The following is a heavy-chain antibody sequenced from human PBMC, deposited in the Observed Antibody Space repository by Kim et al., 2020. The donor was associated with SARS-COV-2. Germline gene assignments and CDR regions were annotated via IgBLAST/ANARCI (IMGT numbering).Heavy chain of an antibody. CDR2: IYPGDSDT. D-gene: IGHD1-1*01. V-gene: IGHV5-51*01. CDR3: AVSXNDNSAHFRF. J-gene: IGHJ4*02. CDR1: GYSFSNFW. Sequence: GESLKISCATSGYSFSNFWIGWVRQLPGKGLEWMGTIYPGDSDTRYNPSFQGQVTISAGTSINTAYLQWRSLTASDTAMYYCAVSXNDNSAHFRFWGQGTLVTVSS.